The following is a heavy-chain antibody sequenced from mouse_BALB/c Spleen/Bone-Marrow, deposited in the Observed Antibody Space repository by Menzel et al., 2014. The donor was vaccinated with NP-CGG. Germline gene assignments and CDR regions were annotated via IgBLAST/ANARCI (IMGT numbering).Heavy chain of an antibody. D-gene: IGHD1-2*01. CDR2: INPYNDGT. V-gene: IGHV1-14*01. CDR1: GYTFTSYV. J-gene: IGHJ4*01. Sequence: VQLKESGPELVKPGASVKMSCKASGYTFTSYVMHWVKQKPGQGLEWIGYINPYNDGTKYNEKFKGKATLTSDKSSSTDYMELSSLTSEDSAVYYCARGGYYGYYAMDYWGQGTSVTVSS. CDR3: ARGGYYGYYAMDY.